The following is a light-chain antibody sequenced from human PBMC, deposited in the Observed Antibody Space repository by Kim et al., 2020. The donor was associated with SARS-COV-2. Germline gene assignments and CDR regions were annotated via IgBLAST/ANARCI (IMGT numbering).Light chain of an antibody. J-gene: IGKJ1*01. CDR3: QHSRT. V-gene: IGKV3-15*01. CDR1: QSVSSN. Sequence: EIVMTQSPATLSVSPGERATLSCRASQSVSSNLAWYQQKPGQAPRLLIYGASTRATGIPARFSGSGSGTEFTLTISSLQSEDFAVYYCQHSRTFSQGTKVEIK. CDR2: GAS.